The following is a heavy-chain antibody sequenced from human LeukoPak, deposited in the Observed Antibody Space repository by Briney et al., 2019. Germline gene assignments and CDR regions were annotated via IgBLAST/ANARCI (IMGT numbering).Heavy chain of an antibody. J-gene: IGHJ4*02. CDR2: IYYTGTT. CDR1: GGSISSSSYY. D-gene: IGHD1-26*01. Sequence: SETLSLTCSVPGGSISSSSYYWGWIRQPPGKGLEWIGTIYYTGTTFYTPSLKSRVTISVDTSKNQFSLKLSSVTAADTAVYYCARCAGSYFDWGQGTLVTVSS. V-gene: IGHV4-39*01. CDR3: ARCAGSYFD.